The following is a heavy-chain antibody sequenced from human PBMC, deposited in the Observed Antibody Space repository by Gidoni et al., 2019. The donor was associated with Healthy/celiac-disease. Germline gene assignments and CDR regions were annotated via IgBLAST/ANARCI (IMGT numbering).Heavy chain of an antibody. CDR1: GGSISSSSYY. V-gene: IGHV4-39*01. CDR3: ARHRYYYDSSGYSLFDY. Sequence: QLQLQESGPGLVKPSETLSLTCTVSGGSISSSSYYWGWIRQPPGKGLEWIGSIYYSGSTYYNPSLKSRVTISVDTSKNQFSLKLSSVTAADTAVYYCARHRYYYDSSGYSLFDYWGQGTLVTVSS. J-gene: IGHJ4*02. CDR2: IYYSGST. D-gene: IGHD3-22*01.